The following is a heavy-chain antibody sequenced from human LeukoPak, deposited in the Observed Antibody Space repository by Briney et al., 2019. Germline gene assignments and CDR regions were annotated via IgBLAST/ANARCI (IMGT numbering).Heavy chain of an antibody. V-gene: IGHV4-39*01. J-gene: IGHJ4*02. Sequence: SETLSLTCTVSGDSITSSRYYWGWIRQPPGKGLEWIGSSYYSGNTYYNPSLKGRVTISVDTSKNQFSLNLSSVTAADTAVYYCARHGGQSTRVFDYWGQGTLVTVSS. CDR3: ARHGGQSTRVFDY. D-gene: IGHD3-16*01. CDR2: SYYSGNT. CDR1: GDSITSSRYY.